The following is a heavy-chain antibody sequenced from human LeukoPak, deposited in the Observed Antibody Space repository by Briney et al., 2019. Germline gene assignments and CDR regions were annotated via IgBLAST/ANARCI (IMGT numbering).Heavy chain of an antibody. Sequence: SETLSLTCTVSGGSISSYYWSWLRQPPGKGLEWIGYIYYSGSTNYNPSLKSRVTISVDTSKNQFSLKLSSVTAADTAVYYCARHYDFWSGYWYNWFDPWGQGTLVTVSS. V-gene: IGHV4-59*01. CDR1: GGSISSYY. CDR3: ARHYDFWSGYWYNWFDP. CDR2: IYYSGST. J-gene: IGHJ5*02. D-gene: IGHD3-3*01.